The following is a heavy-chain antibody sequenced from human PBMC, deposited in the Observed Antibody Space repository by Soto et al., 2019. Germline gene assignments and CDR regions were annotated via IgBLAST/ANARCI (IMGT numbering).Heavy chain of an antibody. Sequence: QVQLQESGPGLVKPSQTLSLTCNVSGGPINSPDYYWSWIRQSPGKGLEWIGYLYFNGGTQYNPSLRTPVRMCLDTSKKHFSLKMRSVTAADTAVYYCARGISKYSSWYEPHPWFDAWGQGALVTVSS. CDR1: GGPINSPDYY. D-gene: IGHD6-13*01. CDR3: ARGISKYSSWYEPHPWFDA. V-gene: IGHV4-30-4*01. J-gene: IGHJ5*02. CDR2: LYFNGGT.